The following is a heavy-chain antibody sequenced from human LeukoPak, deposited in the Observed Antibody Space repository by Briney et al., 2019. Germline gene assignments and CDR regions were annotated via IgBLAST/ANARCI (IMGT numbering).Heavy chain of an antibody. J-gene: IGHJ3*02. CDR3: ARGADAFDI. CDR2: IFYDGSNK. Sequence: PGRSLRLSCAASGFTFDTHGMHWVRQTPGKGLEWVAVIFYDGSNKYYADSVKGRFTISRDNSKNTLFLQMNSLRAEDTAVYYCARGADAFDIWGQGTMVTVSS. V-gene: IGHV3-33*01. CDR1: GFTFDTHG.